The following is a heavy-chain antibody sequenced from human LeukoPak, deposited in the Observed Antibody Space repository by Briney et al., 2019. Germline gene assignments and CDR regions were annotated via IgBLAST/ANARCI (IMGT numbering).Heavy chain of an antibody. V-gene: IGHV3-23*01. J-gene: IGHJ4*02. Sequence: GGSLRVAWAASALTFSRYAMSWVRQGPGKGLEWGSAISGSGGSTYYADSVKGRFTIARDNSKNTLYLQMNSLRAEDTAVYYCAKQSSGWYEGNFDYWGQGTLVTVSS. D-gene: IGHD6-13*01. CDR2: ISGSGGST. CDR1: ALTFSRYA. CDR3: AKQSSGWYEGNFDY.